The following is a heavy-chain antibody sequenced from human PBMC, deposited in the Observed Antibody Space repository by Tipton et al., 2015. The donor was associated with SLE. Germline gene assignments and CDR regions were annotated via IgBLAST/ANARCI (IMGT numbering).Heavy chain of an antibody. CDR2: ISAYDGNT. J-gene: IGHJ5*01. Sequence: QSGPEVKKPGASVKVSCKASGYTFTSYGISWVRQAPGQGLEWMGWISAYDGNTNHAQKFQGRLTMTTDTSTTTTYMELRSLRFDDTAVYYCVRHPYDFWSGYRNWFDFWGQGTLVTVSS. D-gene: IGHD3-3*01. CDR1: GYTFTSYG. V-gene: IGHV1-18*01. CDR3: VRHPYDFWSGYRNWFDF.